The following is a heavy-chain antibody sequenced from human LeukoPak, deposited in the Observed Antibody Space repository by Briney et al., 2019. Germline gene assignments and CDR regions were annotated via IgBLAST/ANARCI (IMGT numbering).Heavy chain of an antibody. D-gene: IGHD3-16*01. J-gene: IGHJ6*02. CDR1: GFTVSSNY. Sequence: GGSLRLSCAASGFTVSSNYMSWVRQAPGKGLEWVSVIYSGGSTYYADSVKGRFTISRDNAANSLYLQMNSLRVEDTAVYYCARDGGIIRFGGQDVWGQGTTVIVS. CDR3: ARDGGIIRFGGQDV. V-gene: IGHV3-66*01. CDR2: IYSGGST.